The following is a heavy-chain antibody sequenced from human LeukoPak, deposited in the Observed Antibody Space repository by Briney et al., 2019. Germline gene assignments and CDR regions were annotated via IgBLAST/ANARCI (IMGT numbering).Heavy chain of an antibody. J-gene: IGHJ6*02. V-gene: IGHV1-8*01. CDR2: MNPNSGNT. D-gene: IGHD3-10*01. Sequence: ASVKVSCKASGYTFTSYDINWVRQATGQGLEWMGWMNPNSGNTGYAQKFQGRVTMTRDTSISTAYMELSRLRSDDTAVYYCARGDYYGSGSYSTKGFYYYYGMDVWGQGTTVTVSS. CDR1: GYTFTSYD. CDR3: ARGDYYGSGSYSTKGFYYYYGMDV.